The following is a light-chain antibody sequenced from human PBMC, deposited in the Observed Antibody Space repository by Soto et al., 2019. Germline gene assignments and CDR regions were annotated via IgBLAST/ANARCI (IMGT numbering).Light chain of an antibody. J-gene: IGKJ4*01. Sequence: EVVMTQSPGTLSVSPGEGATLSCRASQTVLSNLAWYQQKPGQAPRLLIYGASTRATGIPARFSGSGSGTEFTPTNSNLEAEDAGIYFCSQKYRKPVPFRRGTKVEI. CDR2: GAS. V-gene: IGKV3-15*01. CDR1: QTVLSN. CDR3: SQKYRKPVP.